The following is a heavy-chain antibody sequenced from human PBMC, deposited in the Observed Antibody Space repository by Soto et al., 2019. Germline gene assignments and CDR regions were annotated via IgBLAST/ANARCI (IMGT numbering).Heavy chain of an antibody. Sequence: WGSLRLSCXASGFTFSSYGMHWVRQAPGKGLEWVAVISYDGSNKYYADSVKGRFTISRDNSKNTLYLQMNSLRAEDTAVYYCAKERVPAALFYGMDVWGQGTTVTVSS. V-gene: IGHV3-30*18. CDR1: GFTFSSYG. CDR2: ISYDGSNK. D-gene: IGHD2-2*01. J-gene: IGHJ6*02. CDR3: AKERVPAALFYGMDV.